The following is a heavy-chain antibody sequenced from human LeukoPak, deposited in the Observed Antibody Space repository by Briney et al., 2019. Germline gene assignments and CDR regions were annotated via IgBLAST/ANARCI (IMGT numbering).Heavy chain of an antibody. Sequence: ASLKVSCKASGYTFTGYYMHWVRQAPGQGLEWMGWINPNSGGTNYAQKFQGRVTMTRDTSISTAYMELSRLRSDDTAVYYCARVGTIFGVVIIWYFDLWGRGTLVTVSS. J-gene: IGHJ2*01. CDR3: ARVGTIFGVVIIWYFDL. D-gene: IGHD3-3*01. V-gene: IGHV1-2*02. CDR2: INPNSGGT. CDR1: GYTFTGYY.